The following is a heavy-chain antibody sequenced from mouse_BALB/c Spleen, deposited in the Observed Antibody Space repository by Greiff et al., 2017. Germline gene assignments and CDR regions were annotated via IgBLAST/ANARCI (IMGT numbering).Heavy chain of an antibody. V-gene: IGHV7-3*02. CDR2: IRNKANGYTT. J-gene: IGHJ2*01. Sequence: EVQGVESGGGLVQPGGSLRLSCATSGFTFTDYYMSWVRQPPGKALEWLGFIRNKANGYTTEYSASVKGRFTISRDNSQSILYLQMNTLRAEDSATYYCARDRATGYFDYWGQGTTLTVSS. CDR3: ARDRATGYFDY. D-gene: IGHD3-1*01. CDR1: GFTFTDYY.